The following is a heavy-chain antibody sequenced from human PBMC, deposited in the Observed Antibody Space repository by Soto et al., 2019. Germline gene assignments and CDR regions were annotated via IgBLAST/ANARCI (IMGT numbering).Heavy chain of an antibody. D-gene: IGHD3-16*01. CDR3: AHIPNYYQYDWFDP. J-gene: IGHJ5*02. V-gene: IGHV2-5*02. CDR2: IYWDDDK. Sequence: QITLKESGPPLVKPTQTLTLTCTFSGFSLTTPGVGVGWIRQPPGKALECLALIYWDDDKRYSPSLQSRLSITKDTSKNQVVLTMTNVYPVDTATYYCAHIPNYYQYDWFDPWGQGTLVSVSS. CDR1: GFSLTTPGVG.